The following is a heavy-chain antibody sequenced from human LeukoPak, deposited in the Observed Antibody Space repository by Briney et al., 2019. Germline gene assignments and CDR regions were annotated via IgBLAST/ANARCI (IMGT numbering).Heavy chain of an antibody. Sequence: AGGSLRLSCAAAGFTFRSCAMHWVRLAPGKGLDWVAVISYEGSENDYADSVKGRFTISRDNSKNMLYLQMNSLRDEDSAVYYCARDRHEMRFLDGAFHVWGRGTLVTVSS. CDR3: ARDRHEMRFLDGAFHV. V-gene: IGHV3-30*04. CDR2: ISYEGSEN. CDR1: GFTFRSCA. J-gene: IGHJ3*01. D-gene: IGHD3-3*01.